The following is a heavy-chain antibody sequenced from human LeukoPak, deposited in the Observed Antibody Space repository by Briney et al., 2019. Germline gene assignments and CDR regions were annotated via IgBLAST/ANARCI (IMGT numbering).Heavy chain of an antibody. D-gene: IGHD2-8*01. CDR1: GGSISSYY. Sequence: SETLSLTCTVSGGSISSYYWSWIRQPPGKGLEWIGYIYYSGSTNYNPSLKSRVTISVDTSKNQFSLKLSSVTAADTAVYYCARVSGYCTNGVCYSYNWFDPWGQGTLVTVSS. CDR2: IYYSGST. CDR3: ARVSGYCTNGVCYSYNWFDP. V-gene: IGHV4-59*01. J-gene: IGHJ5*02.